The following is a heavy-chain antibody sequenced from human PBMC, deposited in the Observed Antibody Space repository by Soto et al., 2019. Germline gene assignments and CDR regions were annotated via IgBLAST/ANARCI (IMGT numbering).Heavy chain of an antibody. CDR2: IWYDGSNK. CDR1: GFTFSSYG. CDR3: ARGATGVTWDVDL. D-gene: IGHD7-27*01. J-gene: IGHJ2*01. V-gene: IGHV3-33*01. Sequence: QVQLVESGGGVVQPGRSLRLSCAASGFTFSSYGMHWVRQAPGKGLEWVAVIWYDGSNKYYADSVKGRFTISRDNSKNTLYLQMNSLRAEDTAVYYCARGATGVTWDVDLWGRGTLVTVSS.